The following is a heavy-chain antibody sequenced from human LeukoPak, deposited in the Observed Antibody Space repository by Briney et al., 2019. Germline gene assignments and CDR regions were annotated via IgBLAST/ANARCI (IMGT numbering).Heavy chain of an antibody. CDR1: GFTFSDYW. CDR2: LNSDASNT. D-gene: IGHD5-12*01. V-gene: IGHV3-74*01. Sequence: PGGSLRLSCVASGFTFSDYWMYWVRQAPGKGLVCVSRLNSDASNTIYADSVKGRFTISRDNAKNTLYLQMNSLRVEDTAVYYCARSGYGGFIDNWGQGTLVTVSS. J-gene: IGHJ4*02. CDR3: ARSGYGGFIDN.